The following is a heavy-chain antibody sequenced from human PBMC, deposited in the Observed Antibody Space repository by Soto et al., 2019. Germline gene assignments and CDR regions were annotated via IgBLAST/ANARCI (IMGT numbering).Heavy chain of an antibody. CDR1: GYTFTGYY. V-gene: IGHV1-2*04. Sequence: GASVKVSCKASGYTFTGYYMHWVRQAPGQGLEWMGWINPNSGGTNYAQKFQGWVTMTRDTSISTAYMELSRLRSDDTAVYYCARGYCSSTSCRTGFDYWGQGTLVTVSS. CDR3: ARGYCSSTSCRTGFDY. J-gene: IGHJ4*02. CDR2: INPNSGGT. D-gene: IGHD2-2*01.